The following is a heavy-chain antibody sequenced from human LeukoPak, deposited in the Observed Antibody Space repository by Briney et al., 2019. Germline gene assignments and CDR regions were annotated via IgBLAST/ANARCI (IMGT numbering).Heavy chain of an antibody. CDR2: IYYSGST. D-gene: IGHD3-10*01. Sequence: PSETLSLTCTVSGGSISSYYWSWIRQPPGKGLEWIGYIYYSGSTNYNPSLKSRVTISVDTSKNQFSLKLSSVTAADTAVYYCARENSYDYGSGSYNDAFDIWGHGTMVTVSS. CDR1: GGSISSYY. V-gene: IGHV4-59*12. CDR3: ARENSYDYGSGSYNDAFDI. J-gene: IGHJ3*02.